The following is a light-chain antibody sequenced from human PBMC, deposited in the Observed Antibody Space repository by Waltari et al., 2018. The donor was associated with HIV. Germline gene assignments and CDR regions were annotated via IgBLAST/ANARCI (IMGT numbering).Light chain of an antibody. CDR1: SSNIGAGYD. CDR2: GST. Sequence: QSVLTQPPSVSGAPGQRVTISCTGSSSNIGAGYDVHWYQQLPGTAPNLLIFGSTNRPSGVPDRFSGSKSGTSASLAITGLQAEDEADYYCQSYDSSLSGSYVFGTGTKVTVL. V-gene: IGLV1-40*01. CDR3: QSYDSSLSGSYV. J-gene: IGLJ1*01.